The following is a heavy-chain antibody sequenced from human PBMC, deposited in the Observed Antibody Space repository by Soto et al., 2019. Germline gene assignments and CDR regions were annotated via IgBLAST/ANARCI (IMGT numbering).Heavy chain of an antibody. D-gene: IGHD3-16*01. CDR3: ARRAPFEYGMDV. CDR1: GYIFTIYA. V-gene: IGHV1-3*01. CDR2: INAGNGNT. Sequence: SLNVSCNASGYIFTIYAMHWVLQAPGQRLEWMGWINAGNGNTKYSQKFQGRVTITRDTSASTAYMELSSLRSEDTGVYYCARRAPFEYGMDVRGQGTTVAVSS. J-gene: IGHJ6*02.